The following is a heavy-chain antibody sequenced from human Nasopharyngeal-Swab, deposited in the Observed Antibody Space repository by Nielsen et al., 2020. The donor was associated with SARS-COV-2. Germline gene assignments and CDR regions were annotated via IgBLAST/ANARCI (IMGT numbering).Heavy chain of an antibody. CDR3: ARLGSSSSYFDC. D-gene: IGHD6-6*01. CDR1: GYSFTSYW. J-gene: IGHJ4*02. Sequence: KVSCKGSGYSFTSYWISWVRQMPGKGLEWMGRIDPSDSYTNYSPSFQGHVTISADKSISTAYLQWSSLKASDTAMYYCARLGSSSSYFDCWGQGTLVTVSS. CDR2: IDPSDSYT. V-gene: IGHV5-10-1*01.